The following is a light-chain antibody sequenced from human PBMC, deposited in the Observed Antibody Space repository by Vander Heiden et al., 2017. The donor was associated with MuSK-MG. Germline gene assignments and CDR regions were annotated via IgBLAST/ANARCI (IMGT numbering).Light chain of an antibody. CDR3: QTWGTGIRV. CDR2: LNSDGSH. Sequence: VKLTCTLSSGHSSYAIAWHQQQPEKGPRYLMKLNSDGSHSKGDGIPDRFSGSSSGAERHLTISSLQSEDEADYYCQTWGTGIRVFGGGTKLTVL. V-gene: IGLV4-69*01. CDR1: SGHSSYA. J-gene: IGLJ2*01.